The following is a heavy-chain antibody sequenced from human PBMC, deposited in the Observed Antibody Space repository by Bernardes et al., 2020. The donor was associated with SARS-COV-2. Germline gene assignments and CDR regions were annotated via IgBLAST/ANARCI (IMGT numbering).Heavy chain of an antibody. D-gene: IGHD5-12*01. CDR1: GFTFSSFA. V-gene: IGHV3-64D*06. J-gene: IGHJ4*02. CDR3: VCGGWLQWGLDY. CDR2: ISRDGDST. Sequence: GGSLRLSCSASGFTFSSFALHWVRQAPGKGLEYVSAISRDGDSTYYRDSVKGRFTISRDNSKNTLYLQMDSLSSDDTALYYCVCGGWLQWGLDYWGPGTLVTVS.